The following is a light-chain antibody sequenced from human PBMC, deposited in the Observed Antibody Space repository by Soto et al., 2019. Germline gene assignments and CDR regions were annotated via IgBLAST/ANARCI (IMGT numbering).Light chain of an antibody. CDR2: DVS. J-gene: IGLJ1*01. Sequence: QSALTQPASVSGSPGQSITISCTGTSSDVGGYNYVSWYQQHPGKVPKLMIYDVSNRPSGVSNRFSGSKSGNTASLTISGLQAEDEADYYCSSYTSSSTYVFGIGPKLTVL. V-gene: IGLV2-14*03. CDR1: SSDVGGYNY. CDR3: SSYTSSSTYV.